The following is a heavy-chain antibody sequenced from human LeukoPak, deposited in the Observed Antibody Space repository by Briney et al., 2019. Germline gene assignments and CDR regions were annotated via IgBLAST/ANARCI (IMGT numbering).Heavy chain of an antibody. CDR1: GFTFSGYW. V-gene: IGHV3-7*03. D-gene: IGHD3-3*01. J-gene: IGHJ4*02. CDR3: TRNQYYDFWSGYFRY. Sequence: PGGSLRLSCAASGFTFSGYWMSWVRQAPGKGLEWVANIERDGSDKYYVNSVKGRFTISRDNSKNTVYLQMNSLRAEDTAVYYCTRNQYYDFWSGYFRYWGQGTLVTVSS. CDR2: IERDGSDK.